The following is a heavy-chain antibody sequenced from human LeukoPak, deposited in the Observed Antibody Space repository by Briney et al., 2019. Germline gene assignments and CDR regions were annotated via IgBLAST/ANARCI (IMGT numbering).Heavy chain of an antibody. V-gene: IGHV1-8*01. D-gene: IGHD6-19*01. CDR2: MNPNSGNT. CDR1: GYTFTSYD. Sequence: ASVKVSCKASGYTFTSYDINWVRQATGQGLEWMGWMNPNSGNTGYAQKFQGRVTMTRNTSISTAYMELTSLRSEDTAVYYCARGCIAVAGTGYYYYYYMDVWGKETTVTVSS. CDR3: ARGCIAVAGTGYYYYYYMDV. J-gene: IGHJ6*03.